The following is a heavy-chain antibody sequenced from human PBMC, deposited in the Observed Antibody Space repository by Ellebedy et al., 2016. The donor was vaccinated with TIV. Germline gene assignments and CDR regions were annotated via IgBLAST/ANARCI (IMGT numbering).Heavy chain of an antibody. CDR3: ARGPHPNWALFDY. Sequence: SVKVSCXASGGTFSSYAISWVRQAPGQGLEWMGGIIPIFGTANYAQKFQGRVTITADESTSTAYMELCSLRSEDTAVYYCARGPHPNWALFDYWGQGTLVTVSS. J-gene: IGHJ4*02. D-gene: IGHD7-27*01. CDR1: GGTFSSYA. CDR2: IIPIFGTA. V-gene: IGHV1-69*13.